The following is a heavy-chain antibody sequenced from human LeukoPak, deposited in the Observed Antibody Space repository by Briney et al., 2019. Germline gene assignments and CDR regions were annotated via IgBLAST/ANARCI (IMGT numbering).Heavy chain of an antibody. CDR3: VKDLSYESSGSYFDY. Sequence: GGSLRLSCAASGFTFEDYTMHWVRQAPGKTLEWVSLISWDGTTYYTDSVKGRFTISRDNSKDSLYLQMDTLRSKDTAFYFCVKDLSYESSGSYFDYWGQGTLVSVS. J-gene: IGHJ4*02. CDR1: GFTFEDYT. V-gene: IGHV3-43*01. D-gene: IGHD3-22*01. CDR2: ISWDGTT.